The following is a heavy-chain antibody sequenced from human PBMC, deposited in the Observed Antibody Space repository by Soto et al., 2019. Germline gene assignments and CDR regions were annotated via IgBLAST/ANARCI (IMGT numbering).Heavy chain of an antibody. V-gene: IGHV4-59*01. CDR2: IYYSGST. D-gene: IGHD4-17*01. CDR3: ARAPPLYGDYVFDY. Sequence: SEALSLTCTVSGGSISSYYWSWIRQPPGKGLEWIGYIYYSGSTNYNPSLKSRVTISVDTSKNQFSLKLSSVTAADTAVYYCARAPPLYGDYVFDYWGQGTLVTVSS. J-gene: IGHJ4*02. CDR1: GGSISSYY.